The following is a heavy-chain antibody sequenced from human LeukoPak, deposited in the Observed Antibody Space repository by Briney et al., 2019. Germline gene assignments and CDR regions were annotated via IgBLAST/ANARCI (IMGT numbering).Heavy chain of an antibody. J-gene: IGHJ5*02. V-gene: IGHV3-21*01. CDR3: ARDPSPYCSGGSCYYA. CDR1: GFTFSSYS. D-gene: IGHD2-15*01. Sequence: PGGSLRLSCAASGFTFSSYSMNWVRQAPGKGLEWVSSISSSSSYIYYADSVKGRFTISRDNAKNSLYLQMNSLRAEDTAVYYCARDPSPYCSGGSCYYAWGQGTLVTVSS. CDR2: ISSSSSYI.